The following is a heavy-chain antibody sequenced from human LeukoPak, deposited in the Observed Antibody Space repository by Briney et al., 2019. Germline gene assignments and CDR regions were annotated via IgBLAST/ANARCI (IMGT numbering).Heavy chain of an antibody. CDR3: ARGPYGSGSYLAFDY. CDR2: IYYSGST. J-gene: IGHJ4*02. Sequence: PSETLSLTCTVSGGSISSYYWSWIRQPPGKGLEWIGYIYYSGSTNYNPSLKSRVTISVDTSKNQFSLKLSSVTAADTAVYYCARGPYGSGSYLAFDYWGQGTLVTVSS. D-gene: IGHD3-10*01. CDR1: GGSISSYY. V-gene: IGHV4-59*01.